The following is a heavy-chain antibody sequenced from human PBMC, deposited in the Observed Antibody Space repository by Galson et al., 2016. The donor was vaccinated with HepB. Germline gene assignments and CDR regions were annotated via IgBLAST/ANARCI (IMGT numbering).Heavy chain of an antibody. V-gene: IGHV3-23*01. Sequence: SLRLSCAASGFIFSRYAMSWVRQSPGKGLEWVSAISGSGAKTYYAASVKARFTISRDHFRNTLYLQMNSLRAEDTAIYYCAGEEHGASTIYLAYWGQGTLVSVSS. D-gene: IGHD5-24*01. J-gene: IGHJ4*02. CDR1: GFIFSRYA. CDR2: ISGSGAKT. CDR3: AGEEHGASTIYLAY.